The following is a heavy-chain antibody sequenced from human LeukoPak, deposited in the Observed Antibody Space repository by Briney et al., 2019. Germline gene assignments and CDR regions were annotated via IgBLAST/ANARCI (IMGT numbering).Heavy chain of an antibody. V-gene: IGHV3-20*04. J-gene: IGHJ3*02. CDR3: ARIDTYYYDSSGYYSAFDI. Sequence: GGSLRLSCAASGFTFDNYGMSWVRQAPGKGLEWVSGILWNGGSTGYADSVKGRFTISRDNAKNSLYLQMNSLRAEDTALYYCARIDTYYYDSSGYYSAFDIWGQGTIVTVSS. CDR1: GFTFDNYG. D-gene: IGHD3-22*01. CDR2: ILWNGGST.